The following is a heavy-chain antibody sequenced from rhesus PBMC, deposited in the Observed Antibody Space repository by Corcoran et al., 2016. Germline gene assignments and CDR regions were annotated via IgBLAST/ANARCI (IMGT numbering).Heavy chain of an antibody. Sequence: EVQLVETGGGLVQPGGSLKLSCAASGFPFSSYGMSWVRQSPGKGLEWVSAINSGGGRTYYADSVEGRFTISRDNSKNTLSLQMNSLRAEDTAVYYCAKAWYSGSSYYFDYWGQGVLVTVSS. J-gene: IGHJ4*01. CDR3: AKAWYSGSSYYFDY. D-gene: IGHD6-25*01. CDR1: GFPFSSYG. V-gene: IGHV3S5*01. CDR2: INSGGGRT.